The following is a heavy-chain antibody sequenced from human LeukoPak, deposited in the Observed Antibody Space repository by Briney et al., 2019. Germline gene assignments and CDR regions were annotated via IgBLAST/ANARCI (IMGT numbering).Heavy chain of an antibody. CDR2: ISYDGSNK. CDR3: ARARATMVRGVFNWFDP. Sequence: GGSLRLSCVGSGYTFSSYAMHWVRQAPGKGLEWVAVISYDGSNKYYADSVKGRFTISRDNSKNTLYLQMNSLRAEDTAVYYCARARATMVRGVFNWFDPWGQGTLVTVSS. CDR1: GYTFSSYA. V-gene: IGHV3-30-3*01. J-gene: IGHJ5*02. D-gene: IGHD3-10*01.